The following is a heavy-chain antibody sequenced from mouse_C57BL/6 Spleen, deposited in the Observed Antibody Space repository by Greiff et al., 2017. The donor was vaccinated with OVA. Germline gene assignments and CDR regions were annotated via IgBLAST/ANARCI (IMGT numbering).Heavy chain of an antibody. Sequence: QVQLQQSGPELVKPGASVKISCKASGYAFSSSWMNWVKQRPGTGLEWIGRIYPGAGDTNYNGKFKGKATLTADKSSSTAYMQLSSLTSEDSAVYFCAREGPRAMDYWGQGTSVTVSS. J-gene: IGHJ4*01. D-gene: IGHD2-10*02. V-gene: IGHV1-82*01. CDR3: AREGPRAMDY. CDR1: GYAFSSSW. CDR2: IYPGAGDT.